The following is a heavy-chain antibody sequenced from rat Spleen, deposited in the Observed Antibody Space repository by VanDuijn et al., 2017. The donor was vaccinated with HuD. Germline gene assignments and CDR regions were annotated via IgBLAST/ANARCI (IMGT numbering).Heavy chain of an antibody. J-gene: IGHJ2*01. D-gene: IGHD1-9*01. Sequence: EVQLVESGGDLVQPGRSLKLSCAASGFTFSNYDMAWVRQAPKKGLEWVATISNDGSLTFYRDSVKGRFTVSRDNARTTLYLQMDSLRSEDTATYYCARRHYGYTDYFDYWGQGVMVTVSS. V-gene: IGHV5-7*01. CDR3: ARRHYGYTDYFDY. CDR1: GFTFSNYD. CDR2: ISNDGSLT.